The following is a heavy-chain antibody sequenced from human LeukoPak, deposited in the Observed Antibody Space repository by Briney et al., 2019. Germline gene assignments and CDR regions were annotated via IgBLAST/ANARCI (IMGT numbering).Heavy chain of an antibody. CDR3: ASHPSSGYDHFDH. D-gene: IGHD5-12*01. Sequence: SETLSLTCTVSGGSISSYYWSWLRQPPGKGLEWIGYIYYSGSTNYNPSLKSRVTISLDTSKNQFSLKLSSVTAADTAVYYCASHPSSGYDHFDHWGQGALVTVSS. CDR1: GGSISSYY. V-gene: IGHV4-59*01. CDR2: IYYSGST. J-gene: IGHJ4*02.